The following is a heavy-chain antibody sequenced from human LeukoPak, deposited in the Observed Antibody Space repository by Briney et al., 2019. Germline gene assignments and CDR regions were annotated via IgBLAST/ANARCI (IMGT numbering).Heavy chain of an antibody. Sequence: ASVKVSCKASGYTFTSYYMYWVRQAPGQGLEWMGIINPSGGSTSYAQKFQGRVTMTRDMSTSTDYMELSSLRSEDTAVYYCARDNSVEDTAWWFDPWGQGALVTVSS. V-gene: IGHV1-46*01. CDR3: ARDNSVEDTAWWFDP. J-gene: IGHJ5*02. D-gene: IGHD4-23*01. CDR2: INPSGGST. CDR1: GYTFTSYY.